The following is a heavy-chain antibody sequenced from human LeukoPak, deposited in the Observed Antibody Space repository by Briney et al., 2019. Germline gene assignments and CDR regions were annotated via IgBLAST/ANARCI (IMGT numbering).Heavy chain of an antibody. J-gene: IGHJ4*02. CDR2: INPNSGGT. D-gene: IGHD5-18*01. CDR3: ARDLAVDTAPY. Sequence: ASVKVSCKASGYTFTGYYMHWVRQAPGQGLEWMGWINPNSGGTNYARKFQGRVTMTRDTSISTAYMELSRLRSDDTAVYYCARDLAVDTAPYWGQGTLVTVSS. CDR1: GYTFTGYY. V-gene: IGHV1-2*02.